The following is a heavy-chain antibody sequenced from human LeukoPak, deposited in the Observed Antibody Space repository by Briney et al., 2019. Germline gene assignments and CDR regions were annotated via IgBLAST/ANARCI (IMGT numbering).Heavy chain of an antibody. CDR1: GGSISSYY. Sequence: SETLSLTCSVSGGSISSYYWSWIRQPPGKGLEWIGYIYYSGSTNYNPSLKSRVTISVDTSKNQFSLKLSSVTAADTAVYYCAREGTWGEATGSDAFDIWGQGTMVTVSS. V-gene: IGHV4-59*01. CDR3: AREGTWGEATGSDAFDI. CDR2: IYYSGST. D-gene: IGHD3-16*01. J-gene: IGHJ3*02.